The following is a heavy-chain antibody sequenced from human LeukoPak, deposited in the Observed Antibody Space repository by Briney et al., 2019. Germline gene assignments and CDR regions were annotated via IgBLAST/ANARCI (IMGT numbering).Heavy chain of an antibody. CDR2: FYYSGST. CDR1: GGSISTYY. V-gene: IGHV4-59*01. CDR3: ARGRGTDYDYWYFDL. J-gene: IGHJ2*01. D-gene: IGHD4-17*01. Sequence: PSETLSLTCTVSGGSISTYYWSWIRQPPGKGLEWIGYFYYSGSTNYNPSLKSRVTISVDTSKNQFSLKLSSVTAADTAVYYCARGRGTDYDYWYFDLWGRGTLVTVSS.